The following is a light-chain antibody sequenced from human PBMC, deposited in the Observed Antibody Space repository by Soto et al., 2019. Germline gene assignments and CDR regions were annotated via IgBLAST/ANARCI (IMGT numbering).Light chain of an antibody. Sequence: ETVMMQSPATLSVSPGGRATLSCRASQSLSSNLAWYQHKPGQAPRLLIYGASTRATGIPGRFSGSGSGTVFTLTISSLQSEDFGVYYCQQYNKWPWTFGRGTKVDIK. CDR1: QSLSSN. V-gene: IGKV3-15*01. J-gene: IGKJ1*01. CDR3: QQYNKWPWT. CDR2: GAS.